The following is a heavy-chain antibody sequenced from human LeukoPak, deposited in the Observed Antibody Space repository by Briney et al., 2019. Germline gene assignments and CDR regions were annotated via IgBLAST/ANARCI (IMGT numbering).Heavy chain of an antibody. J-gene: IGHJ4*02. CDR3: ARGDTVTAIRY. Sequence: SETLSLTCTVSGGSISSYYWSWIRQPPGKGLEWIGYIYYSGSTNYNPSLKSRVTISVDTSKNQFSLTLSSVTAADTAVYYCARGDTVTAIRYWGQGTLVTVSS. V-gene: IGHV4-59*01. CDR1: GGSISSYY. D-gene: IGHD2-21*02. CDR2: IYYSGST.